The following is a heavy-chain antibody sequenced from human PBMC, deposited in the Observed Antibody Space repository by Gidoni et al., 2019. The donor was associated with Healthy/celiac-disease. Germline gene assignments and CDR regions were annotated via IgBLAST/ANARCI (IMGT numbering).Heavy chain of an antibody. CDR3: ARTYSSGWETTNFDY. V-gene: IGHV1-18*01. J-gene: IGHJ4*02. CDR1: GYTFTSYG. CDR2: ISAYNGNT. D-gene: IGHD6-19*01. Sequence: QVQLVPSGAEVKKPGASVKVSCKASGYTFTSYGISWVRQAPGQGLEWMGWISAYNGNTNYAQKLQGRVTMTTDTSTSTAYMELRSLRSDDTAVYYCARTYSSGWETTNFDYWGQGTLVTVSS.